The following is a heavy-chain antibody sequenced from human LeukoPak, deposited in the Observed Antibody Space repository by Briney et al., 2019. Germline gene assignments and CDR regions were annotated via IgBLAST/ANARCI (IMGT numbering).Heavy chain of an antibody. CDR1: GFTFDDYG. CDR2: ISWNSGSI. CDR3: AKDITLVVTGFDY. J-gene: IGHJ4*02. Sequence: GGSLRLSCAASGFTFDDYGMHWVRQAPGKGLEWVSGISWNSGSIGYADSVKGRFTISRDNAKNSLYLQMNSLRAEDTALYYCAKDITLVVTGFDYWGQGTLVTVSS. V-gene: IGHV3-9*01. D-gene: IGHD2-21*02.